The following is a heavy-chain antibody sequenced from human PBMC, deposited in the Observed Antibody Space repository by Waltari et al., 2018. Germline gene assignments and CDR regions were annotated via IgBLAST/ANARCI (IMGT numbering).Heavy chain of an antibody. Sequence: QLQLQESGPGLVKPSETLSLTRTVSGGPLRSSSYYWGWIRQPPGKGLEWIGSIYYSGSTYYNPSLKSRVTISVDTSKNQFSLKLSSVTAADTAVYYCARLEASLAAAGNFMDYWGQGTLVTVSS. CDR1: GGPLRSSSYY. J-gene: IGHJ4*02. V-gene: IGHV4-39*01. D-gene: IGHD6-13*01. CDR2: IYYSGST. CDR3: ARLEASLAAAGNFMDY.